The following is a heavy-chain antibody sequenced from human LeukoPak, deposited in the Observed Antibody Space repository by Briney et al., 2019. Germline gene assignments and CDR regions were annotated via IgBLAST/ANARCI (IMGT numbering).Heavy chain of an antibody. J-gene: IGHJ6*03. CDR2: IYTSGST. Sequence: SETLSLTCTVSGGSISSGSYYWSWIRRPAGTGLEWIGRIYTSGSTNYNPSLKSRVTISVDTSKNQFSLKLSSVTAADTAVYYCARAPRDCYYYYMDVWGKGTTVTVSS. CDR3: ARAPRDCYYYYMDV. CDR1: GGSISSGSYY. V-gene: IGHV4-61*02.